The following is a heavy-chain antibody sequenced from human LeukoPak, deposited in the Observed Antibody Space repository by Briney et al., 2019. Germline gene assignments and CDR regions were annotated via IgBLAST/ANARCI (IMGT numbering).Heavy chain of an antibody. J-gene: IGHJ4*02. D-gene: IGHD6-6*01. CDR2: IYPGDSDI. CDR3: ARQYSSSDYDY. V-gene: IGHV5-51*01. Sequence: RGESLKISCKCSGYSFTSYWIAWVRQMPGKGLEWMGIIYPGDSDIRYSPSFQGQVTISADKSISTAYLQWSSLKASDTAMYYCARQYSSSDYDYWGQGTLVTVSS. CDR1: GYSFTSYW.